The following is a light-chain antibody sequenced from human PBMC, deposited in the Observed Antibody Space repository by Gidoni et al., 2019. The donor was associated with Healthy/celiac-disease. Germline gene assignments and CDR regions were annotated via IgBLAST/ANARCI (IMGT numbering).Light chain of an antibody. Sequence: AIRMTQSPSSLSASTGDRVTITCRASKGISSYLAWYQQKPGKAPKLLIYAASTLQSGVPSRFSGSGSWTDFTLSICCLQSEDFATYYCQQYYSYPRTFGQGTKVEIK. CDR1: KGISSY. V-gene: IGKV1-8*01. CDR3: QQYYSYPRT. CDR2: AAS. J-gene: IGKJ1*01.